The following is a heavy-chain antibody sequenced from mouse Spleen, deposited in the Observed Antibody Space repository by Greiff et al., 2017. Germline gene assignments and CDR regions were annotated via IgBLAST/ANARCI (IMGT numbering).Heavy chain of an antibody. D-gene: IGHD2-14*01. CDR2: IRTASNADIT. CDR1: GFSFPVYH. CDR3: ARDWRYDDGAMDY. J-gene: IGHJ4*01. V-gene: IGHV7-3*02. Sequence: DVKLVESGGRLVQPGGSLGLACATSGFSFPVYHLCWVRQPPGMPFALLGFIRTASNADITEYSASVKCRFTISRDNSQSILYLQMNPLRAADSATYCCARDWRYDDGAMDYWGQGTSVTVSS.